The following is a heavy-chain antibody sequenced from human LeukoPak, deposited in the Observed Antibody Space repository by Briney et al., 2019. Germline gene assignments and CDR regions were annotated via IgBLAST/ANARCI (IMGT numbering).Heavy chain of an antibody. Sequence: PSGTLSLTCAVSGDSIGSRNWWSWVRQPPGKGLEWIGEIYHSGSTNYNPSLKSRVTISVDKSKNQFSLKLSSVTAADTAVYYCARVLYCGGDCRYFDLWGRGTLVTVSS. V-gene: IGHV4-4*02. D-gene: IGHD2-21*02. CDR1: GDSIGSRNW. CDR3: ARVLYCGGDCRYFDL. CDR2: IYHSGST. J-gene: IGHJ2*01.